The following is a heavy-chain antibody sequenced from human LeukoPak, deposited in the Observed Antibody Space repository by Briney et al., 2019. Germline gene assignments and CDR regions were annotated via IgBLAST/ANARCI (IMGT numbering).Heavy chain of an antibody. D-gene: IGHD2-15*01. J-gene: IGHJ4*02. CDR3: ARVEVVGRTNDY. CDR2: INPSGGST. V-gene: IGHV1-46*01. CDR1: GYTFTSHY. Sequence: ASVKVSCKASGYTFTSHYMHWVRQAPGQGLEWMGIINPSGGSTSYAQKFQGRVTMTRDMSTSTVYMELSSLRSEDTAVYYCARVEVVGRTNDYWGQGTLVTVSS.